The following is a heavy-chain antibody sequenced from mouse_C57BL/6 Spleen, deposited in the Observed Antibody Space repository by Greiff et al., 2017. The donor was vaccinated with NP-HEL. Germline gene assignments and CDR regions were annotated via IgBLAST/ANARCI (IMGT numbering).Heavy chain of an antibody. V-gene: IGHV1-80*01. J-gene: IGHJ4*01. Sequence: VQLQQSGASVKISCKASGYAFSSYWMNWVKQRPGKGLEWIGQIYPGDGDTNYNGKFKGKATLTADKSSSTAYMQLSSLTSEDSAVYFCARYYGSSYYAMDYWGQGTSVTVSS. CDR1: GYAFSSYW. CDR2: IYPGDGDT. D-gene: IGHD1-1*01. CDR3: ARYYGSSYYAMDY.